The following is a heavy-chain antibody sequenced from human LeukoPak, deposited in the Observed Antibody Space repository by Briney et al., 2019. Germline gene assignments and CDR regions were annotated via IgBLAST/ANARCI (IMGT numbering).Heavy chain of an antibody. Sequence: GASVKVSCKASGYTFTSYGISWVRQAPGQGLEWMGWINPSDGHTNYAQKLQGRVTMTRETSTDTAYMELRSLRSDDTGVYYCARDEYGGARTCGHWGQGTLVTVSS. CDR2: INPSDGHT. V-gene: IGHV1-18*01. CDR3: ARDEYGGARTCGH. J-gene: IGHJ4*02. D-gene: IGHD4-17*01. CDR1: GYTFTSYG.